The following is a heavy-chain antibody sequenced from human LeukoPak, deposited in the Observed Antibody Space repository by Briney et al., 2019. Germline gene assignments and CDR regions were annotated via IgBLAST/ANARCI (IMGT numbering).Heavy chain of an antibody. Sequence: SETLSLTCTVSGGSIRSSYYYWGCIRQPPGKGLEWIGYIYHRGSTYYNPSLKSRVTISVDRYKNPLSLKLSSVTAADTAVYYCARAPRLLWFGYYFDYWGQGTLVTVSS. CDR3: ARAPRLLWFGYYFDY. CDR2: IYHRGST. CDR1: GGSIRSSYYY. D-gene: IGHD3-10*01. V-gene: IGHV4-30-2*01. J-gene: IGHJ4*02.